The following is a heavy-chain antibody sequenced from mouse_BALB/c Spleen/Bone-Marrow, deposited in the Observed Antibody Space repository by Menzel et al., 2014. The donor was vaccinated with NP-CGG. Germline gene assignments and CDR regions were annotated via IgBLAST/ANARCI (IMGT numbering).Heavy chain of an antibody. CDR1: GYTFTSYT. D-gene: IGHD1-1*01. J-gene: IGHJ1*01. Sequence: QVQLKESGAELARPGASVKMSCKASGYTFTSYTMHWVKQRPGQGLEWIGYINPSSGYTNYNQKFKDKATLTADKSSSTAYMQLSSLTSEDSAGYYCARSLRWYFDVWGAGTTVTVSS. V-gene: IGHV1-4*01. CDR2: INPSSGYT. CDR3: ARSLRWYFDV.